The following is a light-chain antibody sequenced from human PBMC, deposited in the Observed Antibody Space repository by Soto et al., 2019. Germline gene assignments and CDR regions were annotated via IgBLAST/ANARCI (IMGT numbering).Light chain of an antibody. CDR3: SSYTSSSPLVV. CDR2: DVS. V-gene: IGLV2-14*01. CDR1: SSDVGGYNY. J-gene: IGLJ2*01. Sequence: QSVLTQPASVSGSPGQSITISCTGTSSDVGGYNYVSWYQQHPGKAPKLMIYDVSNRPSGVSNRFSGSKSGNTASLTISGLQAEDAADYYCSSYTSSSPLVVFGGGTKVTVL.